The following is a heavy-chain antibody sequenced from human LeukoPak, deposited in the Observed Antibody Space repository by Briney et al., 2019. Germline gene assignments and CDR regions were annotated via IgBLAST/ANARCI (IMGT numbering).Heavy chain of an antibody. CDR2: INPSGGST. Sequence: ASVKVSCKASGYTFTSYYMHWVRQAPGQGLEWMGIINPSGGSTSYAQKFQGRVTMTRDMSTSTVYMELSSLKASDTAMYYCARRHSSGYYYDYWGQGTLVTVSS. D-gene: IGHD3-22*01. CDR1: GYTFTSYY. V-gene: IGHV1-46*01. CDR3: ARRHSSGYYYDY. J-gene: IGHJ4*02.